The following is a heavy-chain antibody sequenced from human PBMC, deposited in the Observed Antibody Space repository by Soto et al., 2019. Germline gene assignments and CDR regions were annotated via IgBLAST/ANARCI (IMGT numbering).Heavy chain of an antibody. Sequence: QVQLVQSGAEVRKPGASVKVSCKASGYTFSTYGINWVRQAPGQRLEWLGWISLRNGNTNYAQNVQGRVTLTTDASTGTAYLELKNLRSDDTAVYYCARVQLLPNPAFDFWGQGTLVTVSS. J-gene: IGHJ4*02. CDR3: ARVQLLPNPAFDF. CDR1: GYTFSTYG. V-gene: IGHV1-18*04. CDR2: ISLRNGNT. D-gene: IGHD5-18*01.